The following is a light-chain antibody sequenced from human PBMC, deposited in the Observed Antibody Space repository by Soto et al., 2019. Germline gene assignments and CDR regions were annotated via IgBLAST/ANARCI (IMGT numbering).Light chain of an antibody. CDR1: TGAVTSGHY. CDR3: LISYSCAHVV. CDR2: DTS. V-gene: IGLV7-46*01. Sequence: QAVVTQEPSLTVSPGGTVTLTCGSSTGAVTSGHYPYWFQQKPGQAPRTLIYDTSKKHSWTPARFSGSLLGGKAALTLSGAQPEEEADYYCLISYSCAHVVFGGGTNLTVL. J-gene: IGLJ2*01.